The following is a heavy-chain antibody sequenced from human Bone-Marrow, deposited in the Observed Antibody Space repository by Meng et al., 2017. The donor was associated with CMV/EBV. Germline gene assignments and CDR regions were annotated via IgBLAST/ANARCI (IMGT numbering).Heavy chain of an antibody. Sequence: GESLKIYCAASGFTFSSYWMSWVRQAPGKGLEWVANIKQDGSEKYYVDSVKGRFTISRDNAKNSLYLQMNSLRAEDTAVYYCATEGAGDCGSGGDACDLWGQGTLVNVPS. D-gene: IGHD2-21*01. J-gene: IGHJ3*01. CDR3: ATEGAGDCGSGGDACDL. V-gene: IGHV3-7*01. CDR2: IKQDGSEK. CDR1: GFTFSSYW.